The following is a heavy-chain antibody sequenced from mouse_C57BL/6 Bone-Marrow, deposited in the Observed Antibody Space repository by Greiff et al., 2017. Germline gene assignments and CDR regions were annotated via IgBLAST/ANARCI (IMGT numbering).Heavy chain of an antibody. CDR2: INPSTGGT. D-gene: IGHD2-1*01. J-gene: IGHJ4*01. CDR3: ARRFLPYYYAMDY. Sequence: VQLQQSGPELVKPGASVKISCKASGYSFTGYYMNWVKQSPEKSLEWIGEINPSTGGTTYNQKFKAKATLTVDKSSSTAYMQLKSLTSEDSAVYYCARRFLPYYYAMDYWGQGTSVTVSS. V-gene: IGHV1-42*01. CDR1: GYSFTGYY.